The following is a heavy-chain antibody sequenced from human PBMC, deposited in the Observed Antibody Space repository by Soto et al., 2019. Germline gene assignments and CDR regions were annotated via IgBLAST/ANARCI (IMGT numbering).Heavy chain of an antibody. Sequence: SETLSLTCTVSGGSISSYYWSWIRQPPGKGLEWIGYIYYSGSTNYNPSLKSRVTISVDTSKNQFSLKLSSVTAADTAVYYCARAGIDYGGNSFDYYYYYGMDVWGQGTTVTVSS. CDR1: GGSISSYY. D-gene: IGHD4-17*01. CDR3: ARAGIDYGGNSFDYYYYYGMDV. J-gene: IGHJ6*02. V-gene: IGHV4-59*01. CDR2: IYYSGST.